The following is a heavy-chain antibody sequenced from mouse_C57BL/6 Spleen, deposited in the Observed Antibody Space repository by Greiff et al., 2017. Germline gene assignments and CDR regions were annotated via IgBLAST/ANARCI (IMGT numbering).Heavy chain of an antibody. CDR2: ISYSGST. J-gene: IGHJ1*03. V-gene: IGHV3-8*01. Sequence: VQLKQSGPGLAKPSQTLSLTCSVTGYSITSDYWNWIRKFPGNKLEYMGYISYSGSTYYNPSLKSRISITRDKSKNQYYLQLNAVTTEDTATYDCASSSSYWYFDVWGTGTTVTVSS. D-gene: IGHD1-1*01. CDR3: ASSSSYWYFDV. CDR1: GYSITSDY.